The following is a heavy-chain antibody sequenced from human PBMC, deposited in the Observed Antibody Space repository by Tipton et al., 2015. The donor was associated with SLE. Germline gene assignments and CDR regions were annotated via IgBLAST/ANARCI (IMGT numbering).Heavy chain of an antibody. D-gene: IGHD1-14*01. CDR1: GASVSSFC. J-gene: IGHJ4*02. CDR3: ARARRTTSSHFDY. Sequence: TLSLTCTVSGASVSSFCWNWIRQSPGKGLEWIGYIYHTGSTYYNPSLESRLTISIDTSKNQFSLRLTSMTPADTALYYCARARRTTSSHFDYWGQGTLVTVSS. V-gene: IGHV4-59*02. CDR2: IYHTGST.